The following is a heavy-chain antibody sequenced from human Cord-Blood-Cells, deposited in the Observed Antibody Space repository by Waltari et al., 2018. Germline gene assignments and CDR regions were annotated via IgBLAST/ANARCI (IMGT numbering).Heavy chain of an antibody. J-gene: IGHJ6*02. CDR2: LNHSGST. Sequence: QVQLQQWGAGLLKPSETLSLTCAVYGGSFSGYYWSWIRQPPGKGLEWIGELNHSGSTNYNPSLKSRVTRSVDTSKNQFALKLSSVTAADTAVYYCARGKVLRLLEWLLYYYYGMDVWGQGTTVTVSS. CDR3: ARGKVLRLLEWLLYYYYGMDV. CDR1: GGSFSGYY. D-gene: IGHD3-3*01. V-gene: IGHV4-34*01.